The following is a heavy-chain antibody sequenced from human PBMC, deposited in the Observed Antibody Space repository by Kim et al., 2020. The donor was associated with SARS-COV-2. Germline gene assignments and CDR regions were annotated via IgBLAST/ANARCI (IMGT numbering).Heavy chain of an antibody. J-gene: IGHJ4*02. CDR1: GGSISSSSYY. CDR3: ARLPLLTTNYFDY. CDR2: IYYSGST. V-gene: IGHV4-39*01. D-gene: IGHD4-4*01. Sequence: SETLSLTCTVSGGSISSSSYYWGWIRQPPGKGLEWIGSIYYSGSTYYNPSLKSRVTISVDTSKNQFSLKLSSVTAADTAVYYCARLPLLTTNYFDYWGQGTLVTVSS.